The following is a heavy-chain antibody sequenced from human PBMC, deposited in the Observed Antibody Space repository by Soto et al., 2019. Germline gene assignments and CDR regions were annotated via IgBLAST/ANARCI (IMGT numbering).Heavy chain of an antibody. J-gene: IGHJ4*02. Sequence: ASVKVSCKASGYSYISYAIHWVRQAPGQGLEWMGWINADDDGTKYPQKFQGRITITRDTHASTIYLELSSLTSEDTAIYYCASTTGTYALEIWGQGTPVTVSS. CDR3: ASTTGTYALEI. D-gene: IGHD1-1*01. CDR2: INADDDGT. V-gene: IGHV1-3*01. CDR1: GYSYISYA.